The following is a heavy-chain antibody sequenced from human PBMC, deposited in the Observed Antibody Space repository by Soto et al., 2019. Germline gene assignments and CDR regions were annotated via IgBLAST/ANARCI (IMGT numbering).Heavy chain of an antibody. Sequence: GGSLRLSCAASGFTFSSYAMSWVRQAPGKGLEWVSAISGSGGSTYYADSVKGRFTISRDNSKNTLYLQMNSLRAEDTAVYYCAKVERVSYCTNGVCYDAFDIWGQGTMVTVS. V-gene: IGHV3-23*01. CDR3: AKVERVSYCTNGVCYDAFDI. D-gene: IGHD2-8*01. J-gene: IGHJ3*02. CDR2: ISGSGGST. CDR1: GFTFSSYA.